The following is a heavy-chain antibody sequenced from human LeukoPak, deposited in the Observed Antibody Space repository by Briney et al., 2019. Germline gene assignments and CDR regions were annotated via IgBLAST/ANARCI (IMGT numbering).Heavy chain of an antibody. CDR3: ARVYCSGGSCYEFDF. Sequence: GASVKVSCKAAGYTFTNYYTHWVRQAPGQGLEWMGIINPRDGSTSYAQKFQGRVTVTRDTSTSTVYMELSSLRSDDTAVYYCARVYCSGGSCYEFDFWGQGTLVTVSS. D-gene: IGHD2-15*01. CDR2: INPRDGST. CDR1: GYTFTNYY. V-gene: IGHV1-46*03. J-gene: IGHJ4*02.